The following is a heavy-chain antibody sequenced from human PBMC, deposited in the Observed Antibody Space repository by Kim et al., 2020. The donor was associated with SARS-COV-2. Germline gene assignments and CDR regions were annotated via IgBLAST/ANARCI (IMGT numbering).Heavy chain of an antibody. CDR2: INPNSGGT. V-gene: IGHV1-2*04. Sequence: ASVKVSCKASGHTFTGYYMHWVRQAPGQGLEWMGWINPNSGGTNYAQKFQGWVTMTRDTSISTAYMELSRLRSDDTAVYYCARGPFAGPYYYYGMDVWGQGTTVTVSS. CDR3: ARGPFAGPYYYYGMDV. J-gene: IGHJ6*02. D-gene: IGHD3-3*02. CDR1: GHTFTGYY.